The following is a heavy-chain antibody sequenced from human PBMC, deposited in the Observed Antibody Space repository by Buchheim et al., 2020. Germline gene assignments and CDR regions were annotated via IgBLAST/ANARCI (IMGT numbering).Heavy chain of an antibody. J-gene: IGHJ4*02. CDR2: ISSSSSYT. D-gene: IGHD6-6*01. CDR1: GFTFSDYY. Sequence: QVQLVESGGGLVKPGGSLRLSCAASGFTFSDYYMSWIRQAPGKGLEWISYISSSSSYTNYADSVQGRFSISRDNAKNSLYLQMNSLRAEGTAVYYCASGDSRSSGAVDYWGQGTL. CDR3: ASGDSRSSGAVDY. V-gene: IGHV3-11*05.